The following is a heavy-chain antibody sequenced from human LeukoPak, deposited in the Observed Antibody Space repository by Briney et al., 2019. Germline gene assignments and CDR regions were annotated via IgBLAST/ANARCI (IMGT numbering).Heavy chain of an antibody. Sequence: ASVKVSCKASGFTFTSYDINWVRQASGQGLEWMGWMNPNNGNTGYAQKFQGRVTMTRDTSISTAYMELRGLRAEDTAVYYCAKDGEEYYYDSSGHDYWGQGTLVTVSS. V-gene: IGHV1-8*01. CDR2: MNPNNGNT. J-gene: IGHJ4*02. D-gene: IGHD3-22*01. CDR1: GFTFTSYD. CDR3: AKDGEEYYYDSSGHDY.